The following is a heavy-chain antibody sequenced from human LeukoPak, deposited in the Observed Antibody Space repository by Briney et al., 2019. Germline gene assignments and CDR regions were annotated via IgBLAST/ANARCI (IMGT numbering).Heavy chain of an antibody. CDR3: ARNPPRLWFGELLSRGPYYFDY. J-gene: IGHJ4*02. V-gene: IGHV1-2*02. CDR2: INPNSGGT. D-gene: IGHD3-10*01. Sequence: ASVKVSCKASGYTFTGYYMHWVRQAPGQGLEWMGWINPNSGGTNYAQKFQGRVTMTRDTSISTAYMELSRLRSDDTAVYYCARNPPRLWFGELLSRGPYYFDYWGQGTLVTVSS. CDR1: GYTFTGYY.